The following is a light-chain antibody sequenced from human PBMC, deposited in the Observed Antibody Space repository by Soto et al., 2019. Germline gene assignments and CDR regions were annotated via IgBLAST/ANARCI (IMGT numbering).Light chain of an antibody. CDR2: DAS. CDR3: QQRSKWPQIT. V-gene: IGKV3-11*01. Sequence: EIVLTHSPATLSLSPGERATLSCRASQSVSSYLAWYQQKPGQAPRLLIYDASNRATGIPARFSGSGSGTDFTLTISSLEPEDFAVYYCQQRSKWPQITFGNRTRLKI. J-gene: IGKJ5*01. CDR1: QSVSSY.